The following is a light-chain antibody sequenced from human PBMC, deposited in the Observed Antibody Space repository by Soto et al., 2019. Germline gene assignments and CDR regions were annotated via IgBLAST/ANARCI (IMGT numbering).Light chain of an antibody. V-gene: IGKV3-20*01. Sequence: EIVLTQSPGTLSLSPGERATLSCRASQSVSSSYLAWYQQKPGQAPRLLIYGASSRATGIPDRFSGSASGTEFTLTISSLQSEDFAIYYCQQYNNWPLTFGGGTKVDI. CDR2: GAS. CDR3: QQYNNWPLT. CDR1: QSVSSSY. J-gene: IGKJ4*01.